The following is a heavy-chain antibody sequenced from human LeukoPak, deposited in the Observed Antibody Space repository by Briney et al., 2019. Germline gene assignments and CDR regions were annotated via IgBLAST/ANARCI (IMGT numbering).Heavy chain of an antibody. CDR1: GFTFSSYA. CDR2: ISGSGGST. J-gene: IGHJ3*02. CDR3: AKDHLGWFGESDAFDI. Sequence: GGSLRLSCAASGFTFSSYAMSWVRQAPGKGLEWVSAISGSGGSTYYADSVKGRFTISRDNSKNTLYLQMNSLRAEDTAVYYCAKDHLGWFGESDAFDIWGQGTMVTVSS. V-gene: IGHV3-23*01. D-gene: IGHD3-10*01.